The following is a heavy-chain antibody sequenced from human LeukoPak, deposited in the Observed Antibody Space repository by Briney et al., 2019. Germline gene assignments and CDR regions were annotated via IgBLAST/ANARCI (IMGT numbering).Heavy chain of an antibody. J-gene: IGHJ2*01. CDR3: ATGLSQYYDL. CDR1: GITFSDYW. D-gene: IGHD2-8*02. V-gene: IGHV3-74*01. CDR2: INSDGSST. Sequence: GGSLRLSCGASGITFSDYWMHWVRQAPGKGLVWVSRINSDGSSTIYADSVKGRSTISRDNAKNTVYLQMNSLRAEDTAVFYCATGLSQYYDLWGRGTLVTVSS.